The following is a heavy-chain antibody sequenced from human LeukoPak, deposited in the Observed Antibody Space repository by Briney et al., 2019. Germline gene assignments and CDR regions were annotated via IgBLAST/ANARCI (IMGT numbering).Heavy chain of an antibody. CDR2: IKPNSGGT. D-gene: IGHD6-13*01. Sequence: ASVKVSCKASGYTFTGYDMHWVRQAPGQGREWMGWIKPNSGGTNYAQKFQGRVTMTRDTSISTAYMELSRLRSDDTAVYYCARGLGTGYSSSWNNWFDPWGQGTLVTVSS. V-gene: IGHV1-2*02. CDR1: GYTFTGYD. J-gene: IGHJ5*02. CDR3: ARGLGTGYSSSWNNWFDP.